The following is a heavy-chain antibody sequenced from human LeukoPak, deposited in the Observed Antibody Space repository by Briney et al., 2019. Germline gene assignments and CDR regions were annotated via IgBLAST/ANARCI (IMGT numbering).Heavy chain of an antibody. D-gene: IGHD3-22*01. CDR3: ARGALYDDSSAY. Sequence: GASVKVSCKASGYTFTSYGISWVRQAPGQGLEWMGRIIPIFGTANYAQKFQGRVTITTDESTSTAYMEVSSLRSEDTAVYYCARGALYDDSSAYWGQGTLVTVSS. CDR2: IIPIFGTA. J-gene: IGHJ4*02. CDR1: GYTFTSYG. V-gene: IGHV1-69*05.